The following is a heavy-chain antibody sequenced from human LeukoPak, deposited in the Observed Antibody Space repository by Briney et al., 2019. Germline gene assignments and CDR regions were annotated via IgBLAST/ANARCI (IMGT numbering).Heavy chain of an antibody. CDR1: GDSVSSNSPA. V-gene: IGHV6-1*01. CDR2: TYYRSKWYN. J-gene: IGHJ4*02. D-gene: IGHD6-19*01. CDR3: ARDWLGYYFDY. Sequence: SPTLSLTFAISGDSVSSNSPAWNWIRQSPSRGLERLGRTYYRSKWYNDYAVYVKSRITINPDTSKNQFSLQLNSVTPGDTAVYYCARDWLGYYFDYWGQGTLVTVSS.